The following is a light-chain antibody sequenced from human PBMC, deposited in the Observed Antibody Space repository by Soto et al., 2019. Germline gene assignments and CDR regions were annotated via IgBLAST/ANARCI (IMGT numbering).Light chain of an antibody. V-gene: IGLV1-40*01. CDR3: QSYDSSLSGSWV. J-gene: IGLJ3*02. Sequence: QLVLTQPPSVSGAPGQRVTISCTGSSSNIGAGYDVHWYQQLPGTAPKLLIYDNSNRPSGVPDRFSGSKSGTSASLAITGLQADDEADYYCQSYDSSLSGSWVFGGGTKVTVL. CDR1: SSNIGAGYD. CDR2: DNS.